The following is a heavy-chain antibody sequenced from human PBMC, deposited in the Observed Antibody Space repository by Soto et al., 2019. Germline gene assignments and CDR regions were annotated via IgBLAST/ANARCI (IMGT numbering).Heavy chain of an antibody. J-gene: IGHJ6*02. CDR1: GGSFRGYD. V-gene: IGHV4-34*01. Sequence: QVQLQQWGAGLLKPSETLSLTCAVYGGSFRGYDWSWIRQPPGKGLAWFGAISHSGSTNYDPSLKRRVTLSVDTSKNQLSLKQSCVTAADTAVYYCASGWRQTQWMYDYYYGMDVLGQGNPVPVSS. D-gene: IGHD1-1*01. CDR3: ASGWRQTQWMYDYYYGMDV. CDR2: ISHSGST.